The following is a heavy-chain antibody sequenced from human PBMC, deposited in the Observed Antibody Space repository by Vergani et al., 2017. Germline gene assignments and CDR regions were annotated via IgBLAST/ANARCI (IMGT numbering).Heavy chain of an antibody. CDR3: ARHRGSGGFFPSSYFYGMDV. CDR2: IHHSGDT. D-gene: IGHD3-10*01. J-gene: IGHJ6*02. Sequence: QVQLQESGPGLVKPSETLTLTCDVSDSSIMTNPYWGWFRQSPGKGLEWIGCIHHSGDTHYNSSLTSRVSISIVSSSKFSLSLTSVTAADTAIYYCARHRGSGGFFPSSYFYGMDVWDHGTTVTVSS. CDR1: DSSIMTNPY. V-gene: IGHV4-38-2*01.